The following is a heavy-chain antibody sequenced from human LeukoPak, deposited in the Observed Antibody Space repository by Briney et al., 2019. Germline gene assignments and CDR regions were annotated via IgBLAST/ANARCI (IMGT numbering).Heavy chain of an antibody. D-gene: IGHD1-1*01. J-gene: IGHJ4*02. V-gene: IGHV1-46*01. Sequence: ASVKVSCKASGYTFTNYYIHWVRQAPGQGLEWMGVINPSGTSTSYAQKFQDRVTMTGDTSTSTVYMELSSLRSDDTAVYYCARDRSATGWKYFDYWGQGTLVTVSS. CDR2: INPSGTST. CDR1: GYTFTNYY. CDR3: ARDRSATGWKYFDY.